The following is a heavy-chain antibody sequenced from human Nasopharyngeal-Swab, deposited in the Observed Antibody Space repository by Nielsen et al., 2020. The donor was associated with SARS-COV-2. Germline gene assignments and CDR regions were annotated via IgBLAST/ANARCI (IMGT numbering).Heavy chain of an antibody. Sequence: GGSLRLSCAASGFTFSSYNMNWVRQAPGKGLEWVSSISSSSSYIYYADSVKGRFTISRDNAKNSLYLQMNSLRAEDTAVYYCASPRSPDYYGSGAFDYWGQGTLVTVSS. CDR1: GFTFSSYN. D-gene: IGHD3-10*01. J-gene: IGHJ4*02. CDR3: ASPRSPDYYGSGAFDY. CDR2: ISSSSSYI. V-gene: IGHV3-21*01.